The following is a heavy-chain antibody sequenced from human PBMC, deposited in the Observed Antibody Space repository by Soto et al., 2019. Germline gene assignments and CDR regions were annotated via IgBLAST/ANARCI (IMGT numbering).Heavy chain of an antibody. CDR2: ISAYNGNT. D-gene: IGHD6-19*01. J-gene: IGHJ6*02. V-gene: IGHV1-18*01. Sequence: AAVKVSCKASGYTFTSYGISWVRQAPGQGXEWMGWISAYNGNTNYAQKLQGRVTMTTDTSTSTAYMELRSLRSDDTAVYYCARDLLAVAGYYYYYGMDVWGQGTTVTVSS. CDR3: ARDLLAVAGYYYYYGMDV. CDR1: GYTFTSYG.